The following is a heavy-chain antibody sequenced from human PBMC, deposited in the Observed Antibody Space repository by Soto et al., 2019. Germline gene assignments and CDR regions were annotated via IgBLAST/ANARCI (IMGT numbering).Heavy chain of an antibody. Sequence: SETLSLTCTVSGGSISSYYWSWIRQPPGKGLEWIGYIYYSGSTNYNPSLKSRVTISVDTSKNQFSLKLSSVTAADTAVYYCARTHREIVVVPATNWFDPWGPGTLVTVSS. J-gene: IGHJ5*02. CDR1: GGSISSYY. CDR2: IYYSGST. D-gene: IGHD2-2*01. CDR3: ARTHREIVVVPATNWFDP. V-gene: IGHV4-59*01.